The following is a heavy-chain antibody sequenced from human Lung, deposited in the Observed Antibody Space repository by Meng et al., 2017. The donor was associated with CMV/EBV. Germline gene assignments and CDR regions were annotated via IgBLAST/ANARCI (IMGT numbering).Heavy chain of an antibody. V-gene: IGHV2-26*01. CDR3: ARIRALPFLEWLKVGAYYGMDV. J-gene: IGHJ6*02. CDR2: LLSNDEK. Sequence: GXXLVXPPETLTLTCTDSVFSLSNARLGVSWIRQPPGKALEWLAHLLSNDEKYYSTSLKSRLTISKDTSKSQVVLTMTNMDPVDTATYYCARIRALPFLEWLKVGAYYGMDVWGQGTTVTVSS. D-gene: IGHD3-3*01. CDR1: VFSLSNARLG.